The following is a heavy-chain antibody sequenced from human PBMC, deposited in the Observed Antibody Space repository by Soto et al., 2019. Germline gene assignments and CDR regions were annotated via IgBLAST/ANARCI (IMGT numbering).Heavy chain of an antibody. J-gene: IGHJ5*02. V-gene: IGHV4-59*01. CDR2: IYYTGIT. D-gene: IGHD1-1*01. CDR3: AREHRGGVQPAHRYNWFDP. Sequence: QVQLQESGPGLVKPSETLSLTCTVSGDSINNYSWSWIRQPPGKGLEWIGYIYYTGITSYNPSLRSRVTISVDTSKNPFSLNLSSVTAADTAVYYCAREHRGGVQPAHRYNWFDPWGQGTLVTVSS. CDR1: GDSINNYS.